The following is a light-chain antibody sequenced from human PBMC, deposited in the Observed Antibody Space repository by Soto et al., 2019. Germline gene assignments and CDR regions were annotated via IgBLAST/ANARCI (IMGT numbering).Light chain of an antibody. CDR3: MQALHAPGT. V-gene: IGKV2-28*01. CDR1: QSLLHSNGYNY. Sequence: DIVMIQSSLSLPVTPGEPASISSRSTQSLLHSNGYNYLDWYLQKPGQSPQLLIYFGSNRASGVPERFRDRRSGTDFTVKISGVEGEDVGVYYSMQALHAPGTFDQGTEVEIK. J-gene: IGKJ1*01. CDR2: FGS.